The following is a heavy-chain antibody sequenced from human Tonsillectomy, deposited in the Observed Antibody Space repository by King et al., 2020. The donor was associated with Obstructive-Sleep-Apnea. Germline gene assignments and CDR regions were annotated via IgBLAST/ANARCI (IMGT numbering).Heavy chain of an antibody. CDR1: GFTFSTYA. V-gene: IGHV3-30*04. Sequence: VQLVESGGGVVQPGRSLRLSCAAAGFTFSTYARHWGRQAPGKGLEWVAVISYDGSNKNYADSVKGRFTISRDNSKNTLYLQMNSLRAEDTVGYYCARGYYYDSSGYYSAGFWGQGTLVTVSS. J-gene: IGHJ4*02. D-gene: IGHD3-22*01. CDR2: ISYDGSNK. CDR3: ARGYYYDSSGYYSAGF.